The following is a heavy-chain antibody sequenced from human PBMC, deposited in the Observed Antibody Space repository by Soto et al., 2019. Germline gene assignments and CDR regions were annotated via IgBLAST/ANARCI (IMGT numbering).Heavy chain of an antibody. Sequence: EVQLVESGGGLVQPGGSLRLSCAASGFTFSSYSMNWVRQAPGKGLEWVSYISSSSSTIYYADSVKGRFTISRDNAKNSLYLHMNSLRAEDTAVYYCARETDAHCSGGSCYSLDAFDIWGQGTMVTVSS. CDR2: ISSSSSTI. CDR3: ARETDAHCSGGSCYSLDAFDI. CDR1: GFTFSSYS. V-gene: IGHV3-48*01. J-gene: IGHJ3*02. D-gene: IGHD2-15*01.